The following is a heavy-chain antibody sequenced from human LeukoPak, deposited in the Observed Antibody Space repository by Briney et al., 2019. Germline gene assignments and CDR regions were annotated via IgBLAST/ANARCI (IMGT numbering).Heavy chain of an antibody. Sequence: SETLSLTCTVSGGSISSSSYYWGWIRQPPGKGLEWIGSIYYSGSTYYNPSLKSRVTISVDTSKNQFSLKLSSVTAADTAVYYCARQDYDYVWGSYRYPTRWGQGTLVTVSS. D-gene: IGHD3-16*02. CDR1: GGSISSSSYY. J-gene: IGHJ4*02. V-gene: IGHV4-39*01. CDR3: ARQDYDYVWGSYRYPTR. CDR2: IYYSGST.